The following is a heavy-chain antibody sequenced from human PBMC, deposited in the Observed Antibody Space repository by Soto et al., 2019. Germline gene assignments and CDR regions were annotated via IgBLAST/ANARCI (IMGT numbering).Heavy chain of an antibody. Sequence: PGGSLRLSCAASGFTFSSYSMNWVRQPPGKGLEWVSGIGDNGDSTYHADSVKGRFTISRDNSKNTLYLQINSLRAEDTAVYYCAKESCISTNCRGQGTLVTVSS. D-gene: IGHD2-2*01. J-gene: IGHJ4*02. CDR3: AKESCISTNC. CDR1: GFTFSSYS. CDR2: IGDNGDST. V-gene: IGHV3-23*01.